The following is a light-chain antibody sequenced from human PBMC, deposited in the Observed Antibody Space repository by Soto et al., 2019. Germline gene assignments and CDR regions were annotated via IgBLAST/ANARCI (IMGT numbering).Light chain of an antibody. CDR1: QSVSSY. Sequence: EIKLTQSPATLSLYPGKRTTLSCRTSQSVSSYLAWYQQNPGQAPSRFFYDASIRATGISARFSGSGSGTDFTLTISSLEPEDVAVYNCQRRSNWPQLTYGGG. CDR3: QRRSNWPQLT. V-gene: IGKV3-11*01. J-gene: IGKJ4*01. CDR2: DAS.